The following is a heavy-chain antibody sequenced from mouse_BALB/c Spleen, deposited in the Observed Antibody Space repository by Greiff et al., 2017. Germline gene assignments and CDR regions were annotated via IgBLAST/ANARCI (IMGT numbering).Heavy chain of an antibody. CDR1: GDSITSGY. CDR3: ASLITTVVARDYAMDY. Sequence: EVKLQESGPSLVKPSQTLSLTCSVTGDSITSGYWNWIRKFPGNKLEYMGYISYSGSTYYNPSLKSRISITRDTSKNQYYLQLNSVTTEDTATYYCASLITTVVARDYAMDYWGQGTSVTVSS. CDR2: ISYSGST. J-gene: IGHJ4*01. D-gene: IGHD1-1*01. V-gene: IGHV3-8*02.